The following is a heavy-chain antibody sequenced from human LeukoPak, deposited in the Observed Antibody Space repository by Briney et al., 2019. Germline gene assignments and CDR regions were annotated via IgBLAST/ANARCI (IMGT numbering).Heavy chain of an antibody. V-gene: IGHV1-2*02. Sequence: SSVTVSCKASGYTFTRYYMHGVRPPPGQGGAWMGWINPNRGGTNYAQKFQGRVTMTRDTSISTDYMELSRLRSDDTAVYYCAIDRVIAVAGTLLSYWGQGTLVTVS. J-gene: IGHJ4*02. D-gene: IGHD6-19*01. CDR1: GYTFTRYY. CDR3: AIDRVIAVAGTLLSY. CDR2: INPNRGGT.